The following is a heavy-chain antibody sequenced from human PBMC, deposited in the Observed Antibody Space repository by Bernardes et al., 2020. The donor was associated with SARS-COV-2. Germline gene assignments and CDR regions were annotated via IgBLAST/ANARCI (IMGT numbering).Heavy chain of an antibody. CDR2: IKRNTDRGTS. V-gene: IGHV3-15*07. CDR3: TTGAEIYYDSSGFSYYFDC. CDR1: GFTFSNSW. D-gene: IGHD3-22*01. Sequence: GGSLRLSCAASGFTFSNSWMNWVRQAPGKGLEWVGHIKRNTDRGTSDYAAPVKGRFTISGDDSKNTMYLQMNSLKTEDTAVYYCTTGAEIYYDSSGFSYYFDCWGQGTLVTVSS. J-gene: IGHJ4*02.